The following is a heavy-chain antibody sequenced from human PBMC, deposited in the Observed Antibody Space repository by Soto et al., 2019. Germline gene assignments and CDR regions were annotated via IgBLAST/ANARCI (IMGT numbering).Heavy chain of an antibody. CDR1: GYTFTSYG. CDR3: ARDPTGRFAFDI. CDR2: ISAYNGNT. Sequence: ASVKVSCKASGYTFTSYGISWVRQAPGQGLEWMGWISAYNGNTNYAQKFQGRVNMTTDTSAGTAYMELSSLRSEDTAVYYCARDPTGRFAFDIWGQGTMVTVSS. J-gene: IGHJ3*02. V-gene: IGHV1-18*01. D-gene: IGHD1-1*01.